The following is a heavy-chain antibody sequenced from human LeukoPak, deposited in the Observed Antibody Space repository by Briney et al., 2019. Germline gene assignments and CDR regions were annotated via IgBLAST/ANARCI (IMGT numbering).Heavy chain of an antibody. V-gene: IGHV3-53*01. CDR2: IYSGGST. CDR3: ARDRVSLYYYYGMDV. J-gene: IGHJ6*02. CDR1: GFTFSSYA. Sequence: PGGSLRLSCAASGFTFSSYAMSWVRQAPGKGLEWVSVIYSGGSTYYADSVKGRFTISRDNSKNTLYLQMNSLRAEDTAVYYCARDRVSLYYYYGMDVWGQGTTVTVSS.